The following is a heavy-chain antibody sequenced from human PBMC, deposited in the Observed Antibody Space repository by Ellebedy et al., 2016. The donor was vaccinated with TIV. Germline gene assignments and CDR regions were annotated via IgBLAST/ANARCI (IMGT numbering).Heavy chain of an antibody. D-gene: IGHD5-12*01. Sequence: AASVKVSCKASSYTFTNYGLTWVRQAPGQGLEWMGWISGYNDNTNYAQKLQGRVTMTTETSTSTAYMELRSLRSDDTAVYYCARGSFGYASYYFDYWGQGTLVTVSS. J-gene: IGHJ4*02. CDR3: ARGSFGYASYYFDY. CDR2: ISGYNDNT. CDR1: SYTFTNYG. V-gene: IGHV1-18*01.